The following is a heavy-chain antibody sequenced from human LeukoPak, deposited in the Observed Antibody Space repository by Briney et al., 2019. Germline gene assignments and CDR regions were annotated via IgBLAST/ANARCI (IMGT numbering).Heavy chain of an antibody. CDR2: ISSSGSTI. J-gene: IGHJ3*02. CDR1: GFTFSDYY. V-gene: IGHV3-11*01. CDR3: ASPSLGYGSGSYIDAFDI. D-gene: IGHD3-10*01. Sequence: GGSLRRPCAASGFTFSDYYMSWIRQAPGKGLEWVSYISSSGSTIYYADSVKGRFTISRDNAKNSLYLQMNSLRAEDTAVYYCASPSLGYGSGSYIDAFDIWGQGTMVTVSS.